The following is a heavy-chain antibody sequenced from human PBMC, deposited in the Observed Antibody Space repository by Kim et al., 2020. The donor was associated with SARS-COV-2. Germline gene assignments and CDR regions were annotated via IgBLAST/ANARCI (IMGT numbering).Heavy chain of an antibody. CDR2: INAGDGNT. V-gene: IGHV1-3*01. CDR1: GYTFISYA. J-gene: IGHJ6*02. CDR3: ARKGALDYYGMDV. Sequence: ASVKVSCKASGYTFISYAMHWVRQAPGQRLEWMGWINAGDGNTKYSQKFQGRVTITRDTSATTAYMELSSLRSEDTAVYYCARKGALDYYGMDVWGQGTTVTVSS.